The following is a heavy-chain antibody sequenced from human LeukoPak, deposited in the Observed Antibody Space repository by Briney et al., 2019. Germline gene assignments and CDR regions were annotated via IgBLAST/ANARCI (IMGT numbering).Heavy chain of an antibody. J-gene: IGHJ4*02. CDR1: GFTFSSYG. D-gene: IGHD3-22*01. CDR2: IRYDGSNK. CDR3: XXXXGSYPPDITMINGY. Sequence: GGSLRLSCAASGFTFSSYGMHWVRQAPGKGLEWVAFIRYDGSNKYYADSVKGRFTISRDNSKNTLYLQMNCLRAEDTAVYYXXXXXGSYPPDITMINGYWGQGTLVTVSS. V-gene: IGHV3-30*02.